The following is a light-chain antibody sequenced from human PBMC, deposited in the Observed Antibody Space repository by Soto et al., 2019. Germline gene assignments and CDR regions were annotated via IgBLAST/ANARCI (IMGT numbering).Light chain of an antibody. CDR2: DVT. Sequence: QSALAQPASVSGSPGQSITISCTGTSRDVGAYNYVSWYHQHHPGKAPELIIYDVTDRPSGVSTRFSGSKSGNTASLTISGLQAEDEGDYYCSSYTTIKTVIFGGGTKLTVL. V-gene: IGLV2-14*01. CDR3: SSYTTIKTVI. CDR1: SRDVGAYNY. J-gene: IGLJ2*01.